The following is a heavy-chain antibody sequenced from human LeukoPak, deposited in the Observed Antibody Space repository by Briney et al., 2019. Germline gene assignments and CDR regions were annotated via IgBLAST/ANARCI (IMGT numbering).Heavy chain of an antibody. CDR1: GGSCSGYY. Sequence: PSETLSLTCAVYGGSCSGYYWSWIRQPPGKGLEWIGEINHSGSTNYNPSLKSRVTISVDTSKNQFSLKLSSVTAADTAVYYCARGRRPRIVVVPAAPRGGFDYWGQGTLVTVSS. CDR3: ARGRRPRIVVVPAAPRGGFDY. J-gene: IGHJ4*02. V-gene: IGHV4-34*01. CDR2: INHSGST. D-gene: IGHD2-2*01.